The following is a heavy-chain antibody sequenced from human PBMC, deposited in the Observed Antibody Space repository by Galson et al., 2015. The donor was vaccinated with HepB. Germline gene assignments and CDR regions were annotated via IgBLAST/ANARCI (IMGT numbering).Heavy chain of an antibody. CDR1: GFTFSSYA. CDR2: ISYDGSNK. J-gene: IGHJ4*02. D-gene: IGHD3-10*01. V-gene: IGHV3-30*04. CDR3: ARDLGRFGGTPLDY. Sequence: SLRLSCAASGFTFSSYAMHWVRQAPGKGLEWVAVISYDGSNKYYADSVKGRLTISRDNSKNTLYLQMNSLRAEDTAVYYCARDLGRFGGTPLDYWGQGTLVTVSS.